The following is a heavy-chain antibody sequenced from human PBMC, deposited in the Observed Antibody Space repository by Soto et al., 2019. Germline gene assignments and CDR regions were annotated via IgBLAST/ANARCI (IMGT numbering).Heavy chain of an antibody. CDR2: ISSSSSYT. CDR1: GFTFSDYY. V-gene: IGHV3-11*05. CDR3: ARETYYDILTGQIPYDY. Sequence: GGSLRLSCAASGFTFSDYYMSWIRQAPGKGLEWVSYISSSSSYTNYADSVKGRFTISRDNAKNSLYLQMNSLRAEDTAVYYCARETYYDILTGQIPYDYWGQGTLVTVSS. J-gene: IGHJ4*02. D-gene: IGHD3-9*01.